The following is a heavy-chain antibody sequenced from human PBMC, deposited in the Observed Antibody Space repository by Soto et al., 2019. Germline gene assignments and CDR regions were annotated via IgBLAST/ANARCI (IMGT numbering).Heavy chain of an antibody. CDR2: IYWDDSK. Sequence: QITLKESGPTLVKPTQTLTLTCTFSGFSLSTSGVGVGWIRQPPGKALEWLAVIYWDDSKHYSPSLVSRLTITKDTSKNQVVLTMTNMDPVDTATYYCAHKGYGDYPLDYWGQGTLVTVSS. V-gene: IGHV2-5*02. CDR1: GFSLSTSGVG. J-gene: IGHJ4*02. CDR3: AHKGYGDYPLDY. D-gene: IGHD4-17*01.